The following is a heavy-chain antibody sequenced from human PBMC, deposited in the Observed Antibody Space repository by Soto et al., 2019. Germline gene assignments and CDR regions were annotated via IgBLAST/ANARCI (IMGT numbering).Heavy chain of an antibody. CDR2: ISAYNGNT. V-gene: IGHV1-18*01. Sequence: ASVKVSCKASGYTFTSYGISWVRQAPGQGLEWMGWISAYNGNTNYAQKLQGRVTMTTDTSTSTAYMELRSLRSDDTAVYYCARNGDGYYYYYGMDVWGQGTTVTSP. D-gene: IGHD2-8*01. CDR1: GYTFTSYG. J-gene: IGHJ6*02. CDR3: ARNGDGYYYYYGMDV.